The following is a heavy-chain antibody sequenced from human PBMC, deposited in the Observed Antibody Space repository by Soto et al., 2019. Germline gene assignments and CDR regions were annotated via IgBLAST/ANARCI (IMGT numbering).Heavy chain of an antibody. CDR1: GFTFSSYG. D-gene: IGHD3-22*01. V-gene: IGHV3-30*18. CDR2: ISYDGSNK. J-gene: IGHJ4*02. Sequence: PGGSLRLSCAASGFTFSSYGMHWVRQAPGKGQERVEVISYDGSNKYYADSEKGRFTISRDNSKNTLYLQMNSLRAEDTAVYYCAKDWGPDSSGYSVPGNYWGQGTLVTVSS. CDR3: AKDWGPDSSGYSVPGNY.